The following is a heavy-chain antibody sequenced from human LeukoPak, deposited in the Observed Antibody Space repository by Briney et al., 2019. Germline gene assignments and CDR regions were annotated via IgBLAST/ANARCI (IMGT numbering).Heavy chain of an antibody. Sequence: PSETLSLTCSISGGSFSSGYYCWGWVRQPPGKGLEWIGTLCYSGNIYYNPSLKSPVTISIDTSKNQLSLKLSSVTAADTAVYYCARESNYHGSGTGWFDPWGQGTLVTVSS. D-gene: IGHD3-10*01. CDR2: LCYSGNI. J-gene: IGHJ5*02. CDR1: GGSFSSGYYC. CDR3: ARESNYHGSGTGWFDP. V-gene: IGHV4-39*07.